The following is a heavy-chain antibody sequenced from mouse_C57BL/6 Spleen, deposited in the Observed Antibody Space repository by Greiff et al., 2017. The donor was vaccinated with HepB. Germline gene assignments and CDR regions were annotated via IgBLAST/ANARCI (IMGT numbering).Heavy chain of an antibody. CDR2: INPNNGGT. J-gene: IGHJ4*01. CDR1: GYTFTDYY. Sequence: VQLQQSGPELVKPGASVKISCKASGYTFTDYYMNWVKQSHGKSLEWIGDINPNNGGTSYNQKFKGKATLTVDKSSSTAYMELRSLTSEDSAVYYCARGVLGEDAMDYWGQGTSVTVSS. CDR3: ARGVLGEDAMDY. D-gene: IGHD1-1*01. V-gene: IGHV1-26*01.